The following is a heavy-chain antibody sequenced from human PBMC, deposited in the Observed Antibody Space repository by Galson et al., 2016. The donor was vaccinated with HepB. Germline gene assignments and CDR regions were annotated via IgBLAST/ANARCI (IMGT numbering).Heavy chain of an antibody. V-gene: IGHV3-48*02. CDR1: GFTFSAST. D-gene: IGHD2-21*01. CDR3: ARGLDS. Sequence: SLRLSCAASGFTFSASTMNWVRQTPEKCLEWVSYINAPSDAIYYADSVKGRFTISRDNAKNSLYLQMNSLRDEDTALYYCARGLDSWGQGVMVTVSS. CDR2: INAPSDAI. J-gene: IGHJ3*01.